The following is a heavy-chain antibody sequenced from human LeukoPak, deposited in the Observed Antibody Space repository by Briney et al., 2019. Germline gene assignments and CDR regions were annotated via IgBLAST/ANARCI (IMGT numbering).Heavy chain of an antibody. D-gene: IGHD2-2*01. CDR1: GGTFSSYA. CDR2: IIPIFGTA. V-gene: IGHV1-69*06. Sequence: ASVKVSCKASGGTFSSYAISWVRQAPGQGLEWMGGIIPIFGTANYAQKFQGRVTITADKSTSTAYMELSSLRSEDTAVYYCARGERCSSTSCPDYYYYYMDVWGKGTTVTVSS. J-gene: IGHJ6*03. CDR3: ARGERCSSTSCPDYYYYYMDV.